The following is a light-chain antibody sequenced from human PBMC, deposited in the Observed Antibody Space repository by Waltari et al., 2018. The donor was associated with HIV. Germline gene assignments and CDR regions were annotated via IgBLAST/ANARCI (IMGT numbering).Light chain of an antibody. CDR3: LLLYGGPWL. CDR1: TGSLTFGRY. Sequence: QTVVTADPSLTVSPGRTVTLTCPSPTGSLTFGRYTKLFQQKPGQAPRPLIYSTNQRHSWTPARFSGSLLGGKAALTLSGVQPEDEADYYCLLLYGGPWLFGGGTKLTVL. J-gene: IGLJ2*01. V-gene: IGLV7-43*01. CDR2: STN.